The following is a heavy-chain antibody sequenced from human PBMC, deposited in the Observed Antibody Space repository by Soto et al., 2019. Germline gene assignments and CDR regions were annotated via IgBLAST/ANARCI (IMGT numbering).Heavy chain of an antibody. CDR3: ASSRGYSSSWYDYYYGMAV. D-gene: IGHD6-13*01. CDR1: GGSFSGYY. CDR2: INHSGST. J-gene: IGHJ6*02. V-gene: IGHV4-34*01. Sequence: SETLSLTCAVYGGSFSGYYWSWIRQPPGKGLEWIGEINHSGSTNYNPSLKSRVTISVDTSKNQFSLTLSSVTAADTAVYYCASSRGYSSSWYDYYYGMAVWGQGTTVTVSS.